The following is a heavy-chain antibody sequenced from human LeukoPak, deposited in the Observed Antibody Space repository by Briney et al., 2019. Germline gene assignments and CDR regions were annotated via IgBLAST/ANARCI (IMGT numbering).Heavy chain of an antibody. D-gene: IGHD3-22*01. CDR2: IYSGGST. CDR1: GFTVSSNY. V-gene: IGHV3-66*01. J-gene: IGHJ6*02. CDR3: ARDNGGYYEYYYYGMDV. Sequence: GGSLRLSCAASGFTVSSNYMSWVRQAPGKGLEWVSVIYSGGSTYYADSVKGRFTISRDNSKNTLYLQMNSLRAEDTAVCYCARDNGGYYEYYYYGMDVWGQGTTVTVSS.